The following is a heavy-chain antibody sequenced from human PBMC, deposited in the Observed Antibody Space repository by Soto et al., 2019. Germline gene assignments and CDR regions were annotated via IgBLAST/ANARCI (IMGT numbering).Heavy chain of an antibody. J-gene: IGHJ1*01. D-gene: IGHD6-19*01. V-gene: IGHV4-59*01. CDR1: GGSIISYY. CDR2: IYYSGST. Sequence: SETLSLTCTVSGGSIISYYWSWIRQPPGKGLEWIGYIYYSGSTNYNPSLKSRVTISVDTSKNQFSLKLSSVTAADTAVYYCARGIAVAGGYFQHWGQGTLVTVSS. CDR3: ARGIAVAGGYFQH.